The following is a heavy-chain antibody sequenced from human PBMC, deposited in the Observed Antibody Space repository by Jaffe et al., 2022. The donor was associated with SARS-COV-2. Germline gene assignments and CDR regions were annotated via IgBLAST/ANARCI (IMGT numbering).Heavy chain of an antibody. Sequence: QVQLQESGPGLVKPSQTLSLTCTVSGGSIGSGSYYWSWIRQPAGKGLEWIGRIYTSGSTSYNPSLESRVTISVDTSKNQFSLKLSSVTAADTAVYYCARDAGDCDFDYWGQGTLVTVSS. CDR1: GGSIGSGSYY. V-gene: IGHV4-61*02. CDR3: ARDAGDCDFDY. CDR2: IYTSGST. D-gene: IGHD2-21*02. J-gene: IGHJ4*02.